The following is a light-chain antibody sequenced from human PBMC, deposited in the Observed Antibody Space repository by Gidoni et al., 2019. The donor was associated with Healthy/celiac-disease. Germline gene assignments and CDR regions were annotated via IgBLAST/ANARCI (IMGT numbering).Light chain of an antibody. J-gene: IGLJ1*01. CDR3: QSYDSSLSGSKV. CDR1: SSNIGAGYD. V-gene: IGLV1-40*01. Sequence: QSVLTQPPSVSGAPGQRVPISCTGSSSNIGAGYDVHWYQQLPGTAPKLLIDGNSNRPSGVPDRFAGSKSGTSASLAITGLQAEDEADYYCQSYDSSLSGSKVFGTGTKVTVL. CDR2: GNS.